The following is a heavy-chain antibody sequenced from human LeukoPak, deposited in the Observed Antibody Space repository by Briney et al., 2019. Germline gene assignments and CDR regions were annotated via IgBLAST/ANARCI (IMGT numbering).Heavy chain of an antibody. CDR3: AKDSREAQWELLGGAWYYFDY. V-gene: IGHV3-23*01. D-gene: IGHD1-26*01. J-gene: IGHJ4*02. CDR1: GFTFSSYA. CDR2: ISGSGGSA. Sequence: GGSLRLSCAASGFTFSSYAMSWVRQAPGKGLEWVSAISGSGGSAYYADSVKGRFTISRDNSKNTLYLQMNSLRAEDTAVYYCAKDSREAQWELLGGAWYYFDYWGQGTLVTVSS.